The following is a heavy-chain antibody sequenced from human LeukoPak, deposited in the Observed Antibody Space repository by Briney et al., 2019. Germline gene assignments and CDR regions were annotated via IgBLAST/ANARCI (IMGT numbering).Heavy chain of an antibody. D-gene: IGHD6-19*01. V-gene: IGHV1-18*01. J-gene: IGHJ5*02. CDR1: GYTFTRYG. Sequence: ASVKVSCKTAGYTFTRYGISRVRQAPGQGLEWMGWISAYNGNTNYAQNLQGRVTMTTDTSTSTAYMELRSLRSDDTAVYFCARSDLWLAENWFDPWGQGTLVTVSS. CDR2: ISAYNGNT. CDR3: ARSDLWLAENWFDP.